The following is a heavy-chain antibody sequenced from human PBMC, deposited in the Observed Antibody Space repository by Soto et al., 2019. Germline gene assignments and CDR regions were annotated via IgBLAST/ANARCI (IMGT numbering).Heavy chain of an antibody. Sequence: EVQLLESGGGLVQPGGSLRLSCAASGFTFSSYAMSWVRQAPGKGLEWVSAISGSGGSTYYADSVKGRFTISRDNSKNTLYLQMNSLRAEDTAVYYCASARAVAGGVDYWGQGTLVTVSS. V-gene: IGHV3-23*01. D-gene: IGHD6-19*01. CDR3: ASARAVAGGVDY. CDR1: GFTFSSYA. CDR2: ISGSGGST. J-gene: IGHJ4*02.